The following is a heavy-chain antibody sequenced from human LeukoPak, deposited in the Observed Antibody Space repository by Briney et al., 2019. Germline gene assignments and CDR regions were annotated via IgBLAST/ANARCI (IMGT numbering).Heavy chain of an antibody. Sequence: GGSLRLSCAASGFTFDDYGMSWVRQAPGKGLEWVSGINWNGGSTGYAVSVKGRFTISRDNAKNSLYLQMNSLRAEDTALYYCARGLYCSSTSCYDYYYYYMDVWGKGTTVTVSS. V-gene: IGHV3-20*04. J-gene: IGHJ6*03. D-gene: IGHD2-2*01. CDR2: INWNGGST. CDR3: ARGLYCSSTSCYDYYYYYMDV. CDR1: GFTFDDYG.